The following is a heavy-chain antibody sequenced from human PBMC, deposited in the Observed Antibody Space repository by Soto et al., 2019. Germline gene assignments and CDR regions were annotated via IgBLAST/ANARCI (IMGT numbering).Heavy chain of an antibody. J-gene: IGHJ5*02. Sequence: GESLKISCKGSGYSFTSYWIGWVRQMPGKGLEWMGIIYPGDSDTRYSPSFQGQVTISADKSISTAYLQWSSLEASDTAMYYCARRQAMVRGGDWFDPWGQGTLVTVSS. CDR1: GYSFTSYW. D-gene: IGHD3-10*01. CDR3: ARRQAMVRGGDWFDP. CDR2: IYPGDSDT. V-gene: IGHV5-51*01.